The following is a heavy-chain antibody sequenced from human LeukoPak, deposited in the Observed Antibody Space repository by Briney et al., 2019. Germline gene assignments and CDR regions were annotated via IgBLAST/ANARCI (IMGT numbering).Heavy chain of an antibody. CDR1: GFSFSSHW. Sequence: PGGSLRLSCAASGFSFSSHWMSWVRQAPGKGLEWVANIKQGGGEKNYVDSVKGRFTIARDDAKNSLYLQMNSLRAEDTAVYFCARDKGGMVPFDYWGQGTLVTVSS. D-gene: IGHD3-10*01. CDR2: IKQGGGEK. V-gene: IGHV3-7*01. J-gene: IGHJ4*02. CDR3: ARDKGGMVPFDY.